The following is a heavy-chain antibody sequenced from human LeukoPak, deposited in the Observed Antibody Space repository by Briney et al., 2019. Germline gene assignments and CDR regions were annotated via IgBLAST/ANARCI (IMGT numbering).Heavy chain of an antibody. CDR2: IRSKAYGGTT. CDR3: TRTTTILRYFDWLSDY. Sequence: GGSLRLSCTASGFTFGDYAVSWVRQAPGKGLEWVGFIRSKAYGGTTEYAASVKGRFTISRDDSKSIAYLQMNSLKTEDTAVYNCTRTTTILRYFDWLSDYWGQGTLVTVSS. J-gene: IGHJ4*02. D-gene: IGHD3-9*01. CDR1: GFTFGDYA. V-gene: IGHV3-49*04.